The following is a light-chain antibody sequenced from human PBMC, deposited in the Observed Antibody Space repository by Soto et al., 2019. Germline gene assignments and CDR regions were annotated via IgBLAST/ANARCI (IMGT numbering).Light chain of an antibody. CDR2: AVH. CDR3: QQSYSTPT. J-gene: IGKJ1*01. CDR1: QSVSSY. V-gene: IGKV1-39*01. Sequence: DIQMAQSPSSLSASIGDRVTITCRASQSVSSYLNWYQQKPGKAPKLLIYAVHSLQNGVPSRFRGSGSGTDFALTISSLRPEDFANYYCQQSYSTPTFGQGTKVDIK.